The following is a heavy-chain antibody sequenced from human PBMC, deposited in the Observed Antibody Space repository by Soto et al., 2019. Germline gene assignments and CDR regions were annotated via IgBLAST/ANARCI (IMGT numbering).Heavy chain of an antibody. J-gene: IGHJ6*02. V-gene: IGHV3-30*18. CDR2: ISYDGSNK. CDR3: AKDGGGPYCSGGSCYSNYYGMDV. Sequence: ESGGGVVQPGRSLRLSCAASGFTFSSYGMHWVRQAPGKGLEWVAVISYDGSNKYYADSVKGRFTISRDNSKNTLYLQMNSLRAEDTAVYYCAKDGGGPYCSGGSCYSNYYGMDVWGQGTTVTVSS. CDR1: GFTFSSYG. D-gene: IGHD2-15*01.